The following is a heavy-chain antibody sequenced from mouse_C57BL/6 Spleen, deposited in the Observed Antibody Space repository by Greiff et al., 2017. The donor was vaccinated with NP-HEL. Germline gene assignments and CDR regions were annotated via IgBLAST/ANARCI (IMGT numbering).Heavy chain of an antibody. CDR2: IDPSDSYT. J-gene: IGHJ4*01. CDR1: GYTFTSYW. V-gene: IGHV1-50*01. CDR3: ARRDYYAMDY. Sequence: VQLQQPGAELVKPGASVKLSCKASGYTFTSYWMQWVKQRPGQGLEWIGEIDPSDSYTNYNQKFKGKATLTVDTSSSTAYMQRSSLTSEDSAVYYCARRDYYAMDYWGQGTSVTVSS.